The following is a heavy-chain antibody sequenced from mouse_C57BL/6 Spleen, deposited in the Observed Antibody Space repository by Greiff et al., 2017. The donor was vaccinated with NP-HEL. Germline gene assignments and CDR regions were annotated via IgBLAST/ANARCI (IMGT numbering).Heavy chain of an antibody. Sequence: EVQLVESGGGLVKPGGSLKLSCAASGFTFSSYAMSWVRQTPEKRLEWVATISDGGSYTYYPDNVKGRFTISRDNAKNNLYLQMSHLKSEDTAMYYCARERGTDGSPPHWYFDVWGTGTTVTVSS. J-gene: IGHJ1*03. V-gene: IGHV5-4*01. CDR3: ARERGTDGSPPHWYFDV. CDR2: ISDGGSYT. CDR1: GFTFSSYA. D-gene: IGHD1-1*01.